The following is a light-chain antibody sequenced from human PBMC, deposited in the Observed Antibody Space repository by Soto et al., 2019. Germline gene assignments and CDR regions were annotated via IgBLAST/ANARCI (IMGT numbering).Light chain of an antibody. Sequence: DIQMTQSPSSLSASVEDRVTITCRASQSISNYLNWYQQKPGKAPKLLIYDASSLQSGVPLRFSGSGSATDFTLTISSLQPEDFATYYCQQSYITPLTFGGGTTVEIK. CDR2: DAS. CDR3: QQSYITPLT. CDR1: QSISNY. V-gene: IGKV1-39*01. J-gene: IGKJ4*01.